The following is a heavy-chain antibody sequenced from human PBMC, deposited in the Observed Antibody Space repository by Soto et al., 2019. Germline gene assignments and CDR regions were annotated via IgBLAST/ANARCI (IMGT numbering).Heavy chain of an antibody. Sequence: SETLSLTCTVSGGSINSGDYYWTWIRQPPGKGLEWIGYIYYSGITFYNPSLKSRVSISVDTSKNQFSLKLTSATAADTAVYYCARDRCSSTSCYLYYYYYGMDVWGQGTTVTVSS. J-gene: IGHJ6*02. CDR2: IYYSGIT. V-gene: IGHV4-30-4*01. CDR3: ARDRCSSTSCYLYYYYYGMDV. CDR1: GGSINSGDYY. D-gene: IGHD2-2*01.